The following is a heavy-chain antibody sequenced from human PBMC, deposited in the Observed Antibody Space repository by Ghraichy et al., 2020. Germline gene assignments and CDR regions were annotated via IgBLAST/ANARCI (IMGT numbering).Heavy chain of an antibody. CDR3: AKERRITIFGVGMRYFDY. CDR2: ISGSGSGGKT. CDR1: GFTFSTYA. J-gene: IGHJ4*02. Sequence: GESLNISCAASGFTFSTYAMSWVRQAPGKGLEWVSVISGSGSGGKTYYADSVKGRFTISRDNSKNTLYLQMNSLRAEDTAVYYCAKERRITIFGVGMRYFDYWGQGTLVTVSS. D-gene: IGHD3-3*01. V-gene: IGHV3-23*01.